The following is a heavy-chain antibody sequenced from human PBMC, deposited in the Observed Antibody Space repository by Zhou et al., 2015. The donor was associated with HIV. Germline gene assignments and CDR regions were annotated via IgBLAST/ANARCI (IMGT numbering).Heavy chain of an antibody. CDR1: GYVFTNYG. J-gene: IGHJ2*01. V-gene: IGHV1-69*06. CDR2: IVPFFGTA. Sequence: QVQLVQSGVEVRKPGASVTVSCRTSGYVFTNYGISWVRQAPGQGLEWMGGIVPFFGTANYAQKFQGRVTITADKSTSTAYMELSSLRSEDTAAYYCAREGWGSWYFDLWGRGTLVSVSS. CDR3: AREGWGSWYFDL. D-gene: IGHD7-27*01.